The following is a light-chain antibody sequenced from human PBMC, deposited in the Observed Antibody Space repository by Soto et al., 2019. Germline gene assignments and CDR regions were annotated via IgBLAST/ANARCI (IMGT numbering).Light chain of an antibody. CDR3: QHYHSYSEA. J-gene: IGKJ1*01. CDR2: KAS. Sequence: DIQMTQSPSTLSGSVGDRVTITCRASQTISSWLAWYQQKPGKAPKLLIYKASTLKSGVPSRFSGSGSRTEFTLTISSLQPDDFATYYCQHYHSYSEAFGQGTKVELK. V-gene: IGKV1-5*03. CDR1: QTISSW.